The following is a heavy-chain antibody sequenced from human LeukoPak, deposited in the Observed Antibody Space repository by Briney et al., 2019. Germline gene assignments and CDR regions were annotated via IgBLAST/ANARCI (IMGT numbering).Heavy chain of an antibody. CDR3: ARDGRGYCSSTSCYPFDY. V-gene: IGHV3-21*01. D-gene: IGHD2-2*01. CDR1: GFTFPNYW. Sequence: PGGSLRLSCAASGFTFPNYWMGWVRQAPGKGLEWVSSISSSSSYIYYADSVKGRFTISRDNAKNSLYLQMNSLRAEDTAVYYCARDGRGYCSSTSCYPFDYWGQGTLVTVSS. J-gene: IGHJ4*02. CDR2: ISSSSSYI.